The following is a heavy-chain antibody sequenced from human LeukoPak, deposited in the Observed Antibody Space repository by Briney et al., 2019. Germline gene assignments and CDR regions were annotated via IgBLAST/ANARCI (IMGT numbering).Heavy chain of an antibody. CDR1: GGSISSSNW. CDR3: ASEGVVTATTSNAFDI. V-gene: IGHV4-4*02. J-gene: IGHJ3*02. Sequence: SGTLSLTCAVSGGSISSSNWWSWVRQPPGKGLEWIGEIYHSGSTNYNPSLKSRVTISVDKSKNQFSLKLSSVTAADTAVYYCASEGVVTATTSNAFDIWGQGTMVTVSS. CDR2: IYHSGST. D-gene: IGHD2-21*02.